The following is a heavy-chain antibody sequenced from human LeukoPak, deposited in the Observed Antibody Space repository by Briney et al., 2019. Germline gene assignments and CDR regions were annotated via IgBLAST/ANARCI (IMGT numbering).Heavy chain of an antibody. CDR1: GYNFLDYG. Sequence: AASVKVSCKASGYNFLDYGISWVRQTPGQGLEWMGWISVDNGNTHPTQKFQGRVTMTTDTPTNTAYMELRTLRSDDTATYYCARARGRDGGNCYWFDPWGQGSQVTASS. J-gene: IGHJ5*02. V-gene: IGHV1-18*01. CDR3: ARARGRDGGNCYWFDP. CDR2: ISVDNGNT. D-gene: IGHD2-21*02.